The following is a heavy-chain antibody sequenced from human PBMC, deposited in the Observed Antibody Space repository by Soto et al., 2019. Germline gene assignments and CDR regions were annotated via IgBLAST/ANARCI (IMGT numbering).Heavy chain of an antibody. D-gene: IGHD2-2*01. Sequence: KVCVHLLSRYSVFWGRHPPGKRLEWMGWINAGNGNTKYSQKFQGRVTITRDTSASTAYMELSSLRSEDTAVYYCARVFVRVPAAQAFDYWGQGTLVTVSS. CDR1: VHLLSRYS. CDR2: INAGNGNT. CDR3: ARVFVRVPAAQAFDY. J-gene: IGHJ4*02. V-gene: IGHV1-3*01.